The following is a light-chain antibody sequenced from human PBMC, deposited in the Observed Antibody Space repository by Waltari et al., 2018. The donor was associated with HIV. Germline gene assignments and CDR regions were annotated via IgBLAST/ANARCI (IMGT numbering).Light chain of an antibody. Sequence: YVLTQPPSVSVAPGKTATITCWGDRIGPKRVHWYQQKSGQAPQLIIYYDSDRPSGIPERFSGSNSGSTATLTISRVEAGDEADYYCEVWDETRNHVVFGGGTKLFAL. J-gene: IGLJ2*01. CDR2: YDS. CDR1: RIGPKR. V-gene: IGLV3-21*04. CDR3: EVWDETRNHVV.